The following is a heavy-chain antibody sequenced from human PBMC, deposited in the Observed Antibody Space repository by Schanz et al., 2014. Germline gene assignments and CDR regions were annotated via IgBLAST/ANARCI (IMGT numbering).Heavy chain of an antibody. J-gene: IGHJ4*02. CDR2: FNDGGVNK. D-gene: IGHD5-18*01. CDR3: AKDAENTAMITDYFDY. V-gene: IGHV3-23*01. CDR1: GFSLDIFA. Sequence: EVHLLESGGGLVEPGGSLRLSCATSGFSLDIFAVSWVRQAPGKGLEWVSSFNDGGVNKYYADSVKGRFTISSDNSKTTVYLQMNSLRAEDTAVYYCAKDAENTAMITDYFDYWGQGTLVTVSS.